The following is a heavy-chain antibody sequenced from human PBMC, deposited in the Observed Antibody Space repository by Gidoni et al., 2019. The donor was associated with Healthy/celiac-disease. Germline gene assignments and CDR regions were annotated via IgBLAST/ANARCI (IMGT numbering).Heavy chain of an antibody. J-gene: IGHJ6*02. Sequence: EVQLVESGGGLVQPGGSLRLSCAASGFTFSSYSMNWVRQAPGKGLEWVSYISSSSSTIYYADSGKGRFTITRDNAKNSLYLQMNSLRDEDTAVYYCARDATTGIAGFIPTLYGMDVWGQGTTVTVSS. CDR1: GFTFSSYS. V-gene: IGHV3-48*02. CDR2: ISSSSSTI. CDR3: ARDATTGIAGFIPTLYGMDV. D-gene: IGHD1-1*01.